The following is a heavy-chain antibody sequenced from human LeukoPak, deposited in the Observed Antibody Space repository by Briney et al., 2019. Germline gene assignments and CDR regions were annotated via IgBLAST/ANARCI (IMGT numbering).Heavy chain of an antibody. CDR1: GFTFSDHY. D-gene: IGHD2-15*01. Sequence: GGSLRLSCAASGFTFSDHYIDWVRQAPGKGLEWVSSISSSSSYIYYADSVKGRFTISRGNAKNSLYLQMNSLRAEDTAVYYCARGSRAGSGGSCSDYWGQGTLVTVSS. CDR3: ARGSRAGSGGSCSDY. CDR2: ISSSSSYI. J-gene: IGHJ4*02. V-gene: IGHV3-21*01.